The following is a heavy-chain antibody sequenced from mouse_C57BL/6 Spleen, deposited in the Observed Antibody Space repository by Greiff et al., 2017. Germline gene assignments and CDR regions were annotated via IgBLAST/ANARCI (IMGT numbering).Heavy chain of an antibody. Sequence: VQLQQSGPGLVQPSQSLSITCTVSGFSLTSYGVHWVRQSPGKGLEWLGVIWSGGSTDYNAAFISRLSISKDNSKSQVFFKMNSLQADDTAIYYCARSITTVGATGDYYAMDYWGQGTSVTVSS. CDR1: GFSLTSYG. V-gene: IGHV2-2*01. CDR3: ARSITTVGATGDYYAMDY. J-gene: IGHJ4*01. D-gene: IGHD1-1*01. CDR2: IWSGGST.